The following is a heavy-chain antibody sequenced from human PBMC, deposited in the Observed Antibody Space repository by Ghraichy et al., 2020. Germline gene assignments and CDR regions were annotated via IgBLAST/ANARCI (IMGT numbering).Heavy chain of an antibody. CDR1: GGSISTYY. V-gene: IGHV4-59*01. CDR2: IYYSGST. CDR3: ARDVFAATGKFDT. J-gene: IGHJ5*02. D-gene: IGHD3-3*02. Sequence: SETLSLTCTVSGGSISTYYWSWIRQPPGKGLEWIGYIYYSGSTNYNPSLKSRVTISVDTSKKQMSLKLTSVTAADTAVYYCARDVFAATGKFDTWGQGTLVTVSS.